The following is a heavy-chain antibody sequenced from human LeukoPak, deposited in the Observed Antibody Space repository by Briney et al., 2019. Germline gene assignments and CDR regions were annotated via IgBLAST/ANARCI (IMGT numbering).Heavy chain of an antibody. CDR2: ISYDGSNK. CDR3: ARYGGYRYYFDY. CDR1: GFTFSSYA. D-gene: IGHD4-17*01. J-gene: IGHJ4*02. Sequence: PGRSLRLSCAASGFTFSSYAMHWVRQAPGKGLEWVAVISYDGSNKYYADSVKGRFTISRDNSKNTLYLQMNSLRAEDTAVYYCARYGGYRYYFDYWGQGTLVTVSS. V-gene: IGHV3-30*04.